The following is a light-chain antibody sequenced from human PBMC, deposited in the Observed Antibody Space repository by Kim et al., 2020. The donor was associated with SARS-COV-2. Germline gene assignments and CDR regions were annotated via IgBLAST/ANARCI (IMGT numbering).Light chain of an antibody. CDR2: EVD. J-gene: IGLJ1*01. Sequence: QSALTQPASVSGSPGQSLTISCTGTSNDVGGFIYVSWYQQHPHKAPRMMIDEVDKRPSGVSSRFSGSKSGNTASLTISGLQAEDEADYYCCSNTSRGTYVFGTGTKVTVL. CDR1: SNDVGGFIY. V-gene: IGLV2-14*03. CDR3: CSNTSRGTYV.